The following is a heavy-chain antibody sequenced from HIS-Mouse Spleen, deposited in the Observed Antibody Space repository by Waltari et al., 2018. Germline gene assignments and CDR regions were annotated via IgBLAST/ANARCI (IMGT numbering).Heavy chain of an antibody. V-gene: IGHV4-39*07. CDR3: AREIPYSSSWYDWYFDL. CDR1: GVSISCSSYS. D-gene: IGHD6-13*01. Sequence: QLQLQASGPGLVKPPETLSLTCTVSGVSISCSSYSSGWNRQPPGKGLEWIGSIYYSGSTYYNPSLKSRVTISVDTSKNQFSLKLSSVTAADTAVYYCAREIPYSSSWYDWYFDLWGRGTLVTVSS. CDR2: IYYSGST. J-gene: IGHJ2*01.